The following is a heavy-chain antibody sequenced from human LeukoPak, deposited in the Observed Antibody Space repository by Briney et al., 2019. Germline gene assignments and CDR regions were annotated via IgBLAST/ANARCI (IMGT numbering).Heavy chain of an antibody. J-gene: IGHJ6*02. D-gene: IGHD3-3*01. CDR3: ARAVLVTIFGVVIMDGMDV. CDR1: GYTFTSYG. V-gene: IGHV1-18*01. CDR2: ISAYNGNT. Sequence: ASVNVSCKASGYTFTSYGISWVRQAPGQGLEWMGWISAYNGNTNYAQKLQGRVTMTTDTSTSTAYMELRSLRSDDTAVYYCARAVLVTIFGVVIMDGMDVWGQGTTVTVSS.